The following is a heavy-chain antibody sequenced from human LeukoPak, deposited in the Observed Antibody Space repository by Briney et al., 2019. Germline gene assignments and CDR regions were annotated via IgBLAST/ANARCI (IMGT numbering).Heavy chain of an antibody. CDR2: IYYSGST. CDR1: GGSISSYY. Sequence: PSETLSLTCTVSGGSISSYYWSWIRQPPGKGLEWIGYIYYSGSTNYNPSLKSRVTISVDTSKNQFSLKLSSVTAADSAVYYCARRRKMGIAVAGTGGWFDPWGQGTLVTVSS. V-gene: IGHV4-59*08. D-gene: IGHD6-19*01. J-gene: IGHJ5*02. CDR3: ARRRKMGIAVAGTGGWFDP.